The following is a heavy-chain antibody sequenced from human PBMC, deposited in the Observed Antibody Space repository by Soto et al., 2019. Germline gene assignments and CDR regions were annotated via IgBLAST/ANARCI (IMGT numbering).Heavy chain of an antibody. CDR3: AKDKDYDTSGFYYERFHY. D-gene: IGHD3-22*01. J-gene: IGHJ4*02. CDR2: ISGSGGSR. Sequence: LRLSCAASGFTFSSYAMSWVRQAPGKGLEWVSGISGSGGSRYYADSVKGRFTIYRDNSKNTLYLQMNSLRAEDTAVYYCAKDKDYDTSGFYYERFHYWGQGTLVTVSS. V-gene: IGHV3-23*01. CDR1: GFTFSSYA.